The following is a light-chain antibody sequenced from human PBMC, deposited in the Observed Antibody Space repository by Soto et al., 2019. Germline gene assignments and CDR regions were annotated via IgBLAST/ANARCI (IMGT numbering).Light chain of an antibody. V-gene: IGKV1-5*01. Sequence: DIHMPQSPSTLSASVGDRVTITCRASQSVRSWLAWYQQKPGRAPKFLIYDASRLESGVPSRFSGSGSGTECTLTISNLQPDDFATYYCQQYVNYPLACGGGTKVEI. CDR3: QQYVNYPLA. CDR1: QSVRSW. CDR2: DAS. J-gene: IGKJ4*01.